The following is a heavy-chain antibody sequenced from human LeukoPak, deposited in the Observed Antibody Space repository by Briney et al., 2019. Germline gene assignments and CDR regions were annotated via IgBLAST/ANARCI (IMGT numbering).Heavy chain of an antibody. Sequence: GGSLRPSCAASGFSFTNAWMSWVRQAPGKGLEWLSTISGSGGNTYYADSVKGRFTISRDNSKNTLYLQMNSLRVEDTAIYYCAKGAYYGDWGQGTLVTVSS. D-gene: IGHD3-3*01. CDR1: GFSFTNAW. CDR2: ISGSGGNT. CDR3: AKGAYYGD. V-gene: IGHV3-23*01. J-gene: IGHJ4*02.